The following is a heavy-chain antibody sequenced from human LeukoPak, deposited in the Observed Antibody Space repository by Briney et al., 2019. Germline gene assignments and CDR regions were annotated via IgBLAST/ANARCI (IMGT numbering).Heavy chain of an antibody. D-gene: IGHD6-13*01. Sequence: GGSLRLYGAASGFTFSGSAMQWVRPASGKGLVWVGRIRSKANSYAPAYDASVKGRFTISRDDSKNTAYLQMNSLKTEDTAVYYCTSAQQQLRSYYYYGMDVWGQGTTVTVSS. CDR1: GFTFSGSA. J-gene: IGHJ6*02. V-gene: IGHV3-73*01. CDR2: IRSKANSYAP. CDR3: TSAQQQLRSYYYYGMDV.